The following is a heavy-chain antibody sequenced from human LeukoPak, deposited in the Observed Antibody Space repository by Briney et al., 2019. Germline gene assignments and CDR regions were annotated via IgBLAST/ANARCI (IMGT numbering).Heavy chain of an antibody. CDR1: GFTFSSYG. V-gene: IGHV3-7*01. CDR2: IKQDGSEK. Sequence: GGSLRLSCAASGFTFSSYGMSWVRQAPGKGLEWVANIKQDGSEKYYVDSVKGRFTISRDNAKNSLYLQMNSLRAEDTAVYYCAKDEEVTGTNLGLILDAFDIWGQGTMVTVSS. CDR3: AKDEEVTGTNLGLILDAFDI. J-gene: IGHJ3*02. D-gene: IGHD1-20*01.